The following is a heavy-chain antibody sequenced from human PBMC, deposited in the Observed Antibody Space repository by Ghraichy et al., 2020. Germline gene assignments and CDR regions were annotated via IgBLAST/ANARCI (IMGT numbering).Heavy chain of an antibody. CDR1: GGSFSGYY. CDR3: ARAPNGGDGSGSFDY. V-gene: IGHV4-34*01. D-gene: IGHD3-10*01. CDR2: INHSGST. Sequence: SETLSLTCAVYGGSFSGYYWSWIRQPPGKGLEWIGEINHSGSTNYNPSLKSRVTISVDTSKNQFSLKLSSVTAADTAVYYCARAPNGGDGSGSFDYWGQGTLVTVSS. J-gene: IGHJ4*02.